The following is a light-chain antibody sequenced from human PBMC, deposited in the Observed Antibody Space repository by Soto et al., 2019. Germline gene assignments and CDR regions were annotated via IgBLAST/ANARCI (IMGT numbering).Light chain of an antibody. CDR1: QSISSY. CDR2: AAS. V-gene: IGKV1-39*01. J-gene: IGKJ5*01. Sequence: DMQMTQSPSSLSASVGDRVTITCRASQSISSYLNWYQQKPGKAPKLLIYAASSLQSGVPSRFSGSGSGTDFTLTISSLQPEDFTTYYCQQNYNTLITFGQGTRLEIK. CDR3: QQNYNTLIT.